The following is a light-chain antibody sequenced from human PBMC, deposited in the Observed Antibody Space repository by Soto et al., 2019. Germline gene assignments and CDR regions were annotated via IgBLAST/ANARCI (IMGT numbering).Light chain of an antibody. Sequence: QSALTQPASVSGSPGHSITISCTGTSSDVGGYNYVSWYQQHPGKAPKLMIYDVSNRPSGVSNRFSGSKSGITASLTISGLQAEDEADYYCSSYTSSSTPNWVFGGGTKLTV. J-gene: IGLJ3*02. CDR1: SSDVGGYNY. V-gene: IGLV2-14*01. CDR3: SSYTSSSTPNWV. CDR2: DVS.